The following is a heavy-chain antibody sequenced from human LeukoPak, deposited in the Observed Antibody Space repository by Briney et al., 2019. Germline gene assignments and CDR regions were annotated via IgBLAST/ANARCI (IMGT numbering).Heavy chain of an antibody. CDR3: ASRRAYHVYAY. V-gene: IGHV4-38-2*01. Sequence: SETLSLTCAVSGYSISSGYYRGWIRQPPGKGLEWIGSIYYTGNTYYNPSLKSRVTISADTSKNQFSLKLSSVTAADTAVYYCASRRAYHVYAYWGQGTLVTVSS. CDR2: IYYTGNT. CDR1: GYSISSGYY. J-gene: IGHJ4*02. D-gene: IGHD5/OR15-5a*01.